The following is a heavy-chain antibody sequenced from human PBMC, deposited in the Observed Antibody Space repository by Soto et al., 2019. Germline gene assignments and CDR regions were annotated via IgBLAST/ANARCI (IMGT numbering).Heavy chain of an antibody. CDR1: GYTFTSYG. Sequence: ASVKVSCKASGYTFTSYGISWVRQAPGQGLEWMGWISAYNGNTNYAQKVQGRVTMTTDTSTSTAYMELRSLRSDDTAVYFCARGVGSGSYYNQYSWFDPWGQGTLVTVS. D-gene: IGHD3-10*01. V-gene: IGHV1-18*01. CDR2: ISAYNGNT. J-gene: IGHJ5*02. CDR3: ARGVGSGSYYNQYSWFDP.